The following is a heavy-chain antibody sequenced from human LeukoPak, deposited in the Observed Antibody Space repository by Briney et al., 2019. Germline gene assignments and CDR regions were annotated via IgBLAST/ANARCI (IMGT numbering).Heavy chain of an antibody. CDR3: ARGPHYCSSTSCYIGWFDP. CDR2: IKQDGSEK. Sequence: PGGSLRLSCAASGFTFSSYWMSWVRQAPGKGLGWVANIKQDGSEKYYVDSVKGRFIISRDNAKNSLYLQMNSLRAEDTAVYYCARGPHYCSSTSCYIGWFDPWGQGTLVTVSS. CDR1: GFTFSSYW. J-gene: IGHJ5*02. V-gene: IGHV3-7*01. D-gene: IGHD2-2*02.